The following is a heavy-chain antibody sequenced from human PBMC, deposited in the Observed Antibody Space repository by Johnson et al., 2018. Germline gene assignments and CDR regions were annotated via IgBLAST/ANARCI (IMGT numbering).Heavy chain of an antibody. Sequence: VQLVQSGGVVVQPGGSLRLSCAASGFTFDDYAMHWVRQAPGKGLEWVSLISWDGGSTYYADSVKGRFTISRDNSKNSLYLQMKSLRAEETALYYCARKNGPITIIRGFIDSWGQGTLVTVSS. V-gene: IGHV3-43D*03. J-gene: IGHJ4*02. CDR2: ISWDGGST. CDR1: GFTFDDYA. CDR3: ARKNGPITIIRGFIDS. D-gene: IGHD3-10*01.